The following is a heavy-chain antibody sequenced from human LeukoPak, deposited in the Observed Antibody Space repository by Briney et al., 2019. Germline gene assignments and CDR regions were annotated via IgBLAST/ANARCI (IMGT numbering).Heavy chain of an antibody. D-gene: IGHD6-19*01. CDR3: ARDRIAVAGHFDY. Sequence: PGGSLTLSCAASGFSFSDFGMHWVRQAPDKGLEWVAIIWYDGSNKYYADSVKGRFTISRDNSKNSLYLQMNSLRAEDTAVYYCARDRIAVAGHFDYWGQGTLVTVSS. CDR2: IWYDGSNK. J-gene: IGHJ4*02. CDR1: GFSFSDFG. V-gene: IGHV3-33*01.